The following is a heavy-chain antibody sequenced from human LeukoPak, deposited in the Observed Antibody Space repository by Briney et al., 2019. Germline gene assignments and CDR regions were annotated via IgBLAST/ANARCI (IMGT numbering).Heavy chain of an antibody. CDR3: AREDEEIVVVPAHNWFDP. Sequence: SETLSLTCTVSGGSISSYYWSWIRQPAGKGLEWIGRIYTSGSTNYNPSLKSRVTMSVDTSKNQFSLKLSSVTAADTAVYYCAREDEEIVVVPAHNWFDPWGQGTLVTVSS. V-gene: IGHV4-4*07. CDR1: GGSISSYY. CDR2: IYTSGST. J-gene: IGHJ5*02. D-gene: IGHD2-2*01.